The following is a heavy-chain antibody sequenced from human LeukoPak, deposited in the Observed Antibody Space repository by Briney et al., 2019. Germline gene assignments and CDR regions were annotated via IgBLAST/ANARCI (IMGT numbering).Heavy chain of an antibody. V-gene: IGHV3-73*01. CDR2: IRNKANSYAT. CDR1: GFTFSGSA. Sequence: GGSLRLSCAASGFTFSGSAMHWVRQASGKGLEWVGRIRNKANSYATAYTASVKGRFTISRDDSKNTAYLQMNSLKTEDTAVYYCARVMAVAGTFDYWGQGTLVTVSS. D-gene: IGHD6-19*01. CDR3: ARVMAVAGTFDY. J-gene: IGHJ4*02.